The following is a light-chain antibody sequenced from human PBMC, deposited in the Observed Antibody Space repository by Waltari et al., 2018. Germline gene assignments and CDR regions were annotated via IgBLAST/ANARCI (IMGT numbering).Light chain of an antibody. V-gene: IGKV1-39*01. CDR1: QSISDH. J-gene: IGKJ2*01. CDR3: QQSFRTPYT. Sequence: DIPMTQSPSSLSLSVGARVTITCRASQSISDHLNWYQQKPGEAPKLLIYVASNLESGFPSRFSGSGSGTDFTLTINSLQPGDFATYYCQQSFRTPYTFGQGTKLEVK. CDR2: VAS.